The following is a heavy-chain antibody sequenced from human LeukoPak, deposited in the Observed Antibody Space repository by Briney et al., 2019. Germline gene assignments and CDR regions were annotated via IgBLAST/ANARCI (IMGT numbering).Heavy chain of an antibody. CDR1: GFTFSSYG. Sequence: GGFLRLSCAASGFTFSSYGMHWVRQAPGKGLEWVAFIRYDGSNKYYADSVKGRFTISRDNSKNTLYLQMNSLRAEDTAVYYCAKDYLANIVVVPAAYFDYWGQGTLVTVSS. CDR3: AKDYLANIVVVPAAYFDY. D-gene: IGHD2-2*01. V-gene: IGHV3-30*02. J-gene: IGHJ4*02. CDR2: IRYDGSNK.